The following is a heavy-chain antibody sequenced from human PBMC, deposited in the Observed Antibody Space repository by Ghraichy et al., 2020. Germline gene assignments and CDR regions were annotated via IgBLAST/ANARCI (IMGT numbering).Heavy chain of an antibody. D-gene: IGHD2-2*01. V-gene: IGHV3-9*01. CDR2: ISWNSGSI. Sequence: GGSLRLSCAASGFTFDDYAMHWVRQAPGKGLEWVSGISWNSGSIGYADSVKGRFTISRDNAKNSLYLQMNSLRAEDTALYYCAKTARDIVVVPAAIGGFDYWGQGTLVTVSS. J-gene: IGHJ4*02. CDR3: AKTARDIVVVPAAIGGFDY. CDR1: GFTFDDYA.